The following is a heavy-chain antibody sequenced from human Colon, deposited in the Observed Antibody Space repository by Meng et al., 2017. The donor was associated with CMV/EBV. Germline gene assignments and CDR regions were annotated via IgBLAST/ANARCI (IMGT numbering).Heavy chain of an antibody. J-gene: IGHJ6*02. D-gene: IGHD6-6*01. CDR1: GGSISSSSYY. Sequence: SETLSLTCTVSGGSISSSSYYWGWIRQPPGKGLEWIGSIYYSGSTYYNPSLKSRVTISVDTSKNQFSLKLSSVTAADTAVYYCASDRTYSSSPYYYYGMDVWGQGTTVTVSS. CDR3: ASDRTYSSSPYYYYGMDV. CDR2: IYYSGST. V-gene: IGHV4-39*07.